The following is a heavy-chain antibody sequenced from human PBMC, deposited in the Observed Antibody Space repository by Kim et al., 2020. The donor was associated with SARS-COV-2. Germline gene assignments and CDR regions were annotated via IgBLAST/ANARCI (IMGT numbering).Heavy chain of an antibody. D-gene: IGHD3-10*01. V-gene: IGHV1-18*01. CDR1: GYTFTSYG. CDR2: ISAYNGNT. J-gene: IGHJ5*02. Sequence: ASVKVSCKASGYTFTSYGISWVRQAPGQGLEWMGWISAYNGNTNYAQKLQGRVTMTTDTSTSTAYMELRSLRSDDTAVYYCAREVQEFELALWFDPWGQGTLVTVSS. CDR3: AREVQEFELALWFDP.